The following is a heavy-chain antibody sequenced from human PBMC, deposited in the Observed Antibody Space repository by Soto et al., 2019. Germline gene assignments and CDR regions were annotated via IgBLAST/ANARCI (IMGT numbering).Heavy chain of an antibody. CDR1: GGSSSSGGDP. CDR2: IYRSGNT. Sequence: SETLCLTWAAAGGSSSSGGDPWSWNRQPPGKGLEWIGYIYRSGNTYYNPSLKSRVTISVDRSKNQFSLKLSSVTAADTDVYYCARGQVVAAQLWGQGTLVTVYS. J-gene: IGHJ4*02. D-gene: IGHD2-15*01. CDR3: ARGQVVAAQL. V-gene: IGHV4-30-2*01.